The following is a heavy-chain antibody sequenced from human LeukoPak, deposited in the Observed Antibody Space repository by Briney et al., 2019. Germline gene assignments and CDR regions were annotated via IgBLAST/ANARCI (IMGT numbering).Heavy chain of an antibody. J-gene: IGHJ6*02. CDR2: IDPSGGST. CDR1: GYTFTIYY. CDR3: AKSKGRMDV. V-gene: IGHV1-46*01. Sequence: ASVKVSCKASGYTFTIYYMHWVRQAPGQGLEWMGIIDPSGGSTSYAQKFQGRVTMTRDTSTSTVYMELSGLTSEDTAVYYCAKSKGRMDVWGQGTTVTVSS.